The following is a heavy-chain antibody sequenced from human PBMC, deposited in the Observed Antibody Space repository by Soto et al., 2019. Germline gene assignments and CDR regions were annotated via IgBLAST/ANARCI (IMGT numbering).Heavy chain of an antibody. D-gene: IGHD5-18*01. CDR2: IFPDYSET. CDR3: ARFQYSVSHYLYF. CDR1: GYXFSTYL. J-gene: IGHJ4*02. V-gene: IGHV5-51*01. Sequence: AXLKISCKCIGYXFSTYLLAWVRHMPGKGLEWMGTIFPDYSETSYSPTLQVQVTISAYKSISTAYLQLSILKASDSAIYYFARFQYSVSHYLYFWGQGTRGTVSS.